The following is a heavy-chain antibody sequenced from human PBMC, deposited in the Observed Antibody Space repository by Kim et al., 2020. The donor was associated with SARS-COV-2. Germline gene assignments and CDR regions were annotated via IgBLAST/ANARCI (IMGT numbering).Heavy chain of an antibody. CDR3: TRDNPTVADFDS. V-gene: IGHV3-48*03. D-gene: IGHD4-17*01. J-gene: IGHJ4*02. Sequence: YADVVEGRFSIFRDNAKNSLFLQMNSLRAEDTAVYYCTRDNPTVADFDSWGQGTLVTISS.